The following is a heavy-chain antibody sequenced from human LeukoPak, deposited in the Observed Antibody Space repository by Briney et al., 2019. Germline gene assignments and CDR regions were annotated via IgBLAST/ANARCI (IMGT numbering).Heavy chain of an antibody. CDR1: GGSISSYY. CDR2: IYYSGST. D-gene: IGHD6-19*01. Sequence: SETLSLTCTVSGGSISSYYWSWIRQPPGKGLEWIGYIYYSGSTNYNPSLKSRVTISVDTSKNQFSLKLSSVTAADTAVYYCARSGYTSGQFDPWGQGTLVTVSS. CDR3: ARSGYTSGQFDP. V-gene: IGHV4-59*01. J-gene: IGHJ5*02.